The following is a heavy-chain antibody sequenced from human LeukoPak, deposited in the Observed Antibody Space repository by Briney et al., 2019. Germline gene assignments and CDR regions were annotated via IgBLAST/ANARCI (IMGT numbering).Heavy chain of an antibody. Sequence: ASVKVSCKASGYTFTGYYMHWVRQAPGQGLEWMGWINPNSGGTNYAQKFQGRVTMTRDTSISTACTELSRLRSDDTAVYYCARPARRCSSTSCSPDYWGQGTLATVSS. J-gene: IGHJ4*02. CDR3: ARPARRCSSTSCSPDY. CDR1: GYTFTGYY. V-gene: IGHV1-2*02. CDR2: INPNSGGT. D-gene: IGHD2-2*01.